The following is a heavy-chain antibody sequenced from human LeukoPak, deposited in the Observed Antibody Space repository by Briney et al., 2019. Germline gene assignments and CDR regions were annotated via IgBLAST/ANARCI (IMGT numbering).Heavy chain of an antibody. CDR3: AKGLGYCSSTSCWFDP. CDR1: GFTFSSYA. CDR2: ISGSGGST. D-gene: IGHD2-2*01. Sequence: TGGSLRLSCAASGFTFSSYAMSWVRQAPGKGLEWVSAISGSGGSTYYADSVKGRFTISRDNSKNTLYLQMNSLRAEDTAVYYCAKGLGYCSSTSCWFDPWGQGTLVTVSS. J-gene: IGHJ5*02. V-gene: IGHV3-23*01.